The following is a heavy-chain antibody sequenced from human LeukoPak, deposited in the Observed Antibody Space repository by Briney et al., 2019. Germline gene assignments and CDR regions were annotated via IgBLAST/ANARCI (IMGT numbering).Heavy chain of an antibody. V-gene: IGHV3-53*01. J-gene: IGHJ6*02. CDR3: ARGGFYCSSTSCYGGYYGMDV. CDR2: IYSGGST. CDR1: GFTVSSNY. D-gene: IGHD2-2*01. Sequence: GGSLSLSCAASGFTVSSNYMSWVRQAPGKGLEWVSVIYSGGSTYYADSVKGRFTISRDNSKNTLYLQMNSLRAEDTAVYYCARGGFYCSSTSCYGGYYGMDVWGQGTTVTVSS.